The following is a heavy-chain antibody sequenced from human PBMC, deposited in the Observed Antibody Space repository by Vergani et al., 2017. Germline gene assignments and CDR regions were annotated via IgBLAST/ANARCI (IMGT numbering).Heavy chain of an antibody. CDR1: GFSLSTSRMR. CDR2: IDWDDDK. J-gene: IGHJ3*02. CDR3: ARIAVGDAFDI. Sequence: QVTLKESGPALVKPTQTLTLTCTFSGFSLSTSRMRVSWIRQPPGKALEWLARIDWDDDKFYSTSLKTRLTISKDTSKNQVVLTMTNMDPVDTATYYCARIAVGDAFDIWGQGTMVTVSS. D-gene: IGHD2-15*01. V-gene: IGHV2-70*04.